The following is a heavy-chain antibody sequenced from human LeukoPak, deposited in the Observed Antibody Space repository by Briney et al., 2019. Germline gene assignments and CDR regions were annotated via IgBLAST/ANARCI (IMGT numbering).Heavy chain of an antibody. Sequence: GGSLRLSCVASGFTFSTYAIHWVRQAPGKGLEWVAVVSKDGNTKYYADSVKGRFTISRDNSKNTLYLQMNSLRAEDTSVYYCARGIQPPKYYGSGSDTFDIWGQGTMVTVSS. V-gene: IGHV3-30*04. D-gene: IGHD3-10*01. CDR2: VSKDGNTK. J-gene: IGHJ3*02. CDR3: ARGIQPPKYYGSGSDTFDI. CDR1: GFTFSTYA.